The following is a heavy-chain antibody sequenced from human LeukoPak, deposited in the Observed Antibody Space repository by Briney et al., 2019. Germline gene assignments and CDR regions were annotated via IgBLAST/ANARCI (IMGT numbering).Heavy chain of an antibody. D-gene: IGHD1-26*01. CDR1: GGSISSSSYY. CDR2: IYYSGST. V-gene: IGHV4-39*07. Sequence: SETLSLTCTVSGGSISSSSYYWGWIRQPPGKGLEWIGSIYYSGSTYYNPSLKSRVTISVDTSKNQFSLKLSSVTAADTAVYYCARDSNSGSSRGAFDIWGRGTMVTVSS. CDR3: ARDSNSGSSRGAFDI. J-gene: IGHJ3*02.